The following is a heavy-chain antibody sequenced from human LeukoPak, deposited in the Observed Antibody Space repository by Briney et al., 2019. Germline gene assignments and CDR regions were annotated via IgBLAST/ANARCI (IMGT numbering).Heavy chain of an antibody. CDR2: IYSSGST. J-gene: IGHJ4*02. Sequence: SETLSLTCTVSGGSISSYYWSWIRQPPGKGLEWIGYIYSSGSTNHNPFLKSRVTISVDTSKNQFSLKLSSVTAADTAVYYCARHLYDSSVGTFYFDYWGQGTLVTVSS. CDR3: ARHLYDSSVGTFYFDY. D-gene: IGHD3-22*01. CDR1: GGSISSYY. V-gene: IGHV4-59*08.